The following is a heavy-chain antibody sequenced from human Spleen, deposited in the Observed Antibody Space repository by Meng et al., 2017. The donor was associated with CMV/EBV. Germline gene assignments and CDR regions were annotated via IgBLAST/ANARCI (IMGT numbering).Heavy chain of an antibody. Sequence: GESLKISCAASGFTFSSYAMSWVRQAPGKGLEWVSAISGSGGSTYYADSVKGRFTISRDNSKNTLYLQMNSLRAEDTAVYYCVKDGHFGAFDFWGQGTMVTVSS. CDR3: VKDGHFGAFDF. J-gene: IGHJ3*01. V-gene: IGHV3-23*01. CDR2: ISGSGGST. CDR1: GFTFSSYA. D-gene: IGHD3-10*01.